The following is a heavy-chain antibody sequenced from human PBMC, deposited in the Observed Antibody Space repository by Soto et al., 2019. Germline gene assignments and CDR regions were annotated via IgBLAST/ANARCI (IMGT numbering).Heavy chain of an antibody. CDR3: AKGATSGWYYFAY. CDR1: GFTFSNYA. D-gene: IGHD6-19*01. Sequence: GGSLRLSCAASGFTFSNYAISWVRQAPGKELEWVSIISGSGDTPYYADSVKGRFTISRDNSRNTLYLQMNSLRAGDSAKYYYAKGATSGWYYFAYRGRRTRVTVSS. V-gene: IGHV3-23*01. CDR2: ISGSGDTP. J-gene: IGHJ4*02.